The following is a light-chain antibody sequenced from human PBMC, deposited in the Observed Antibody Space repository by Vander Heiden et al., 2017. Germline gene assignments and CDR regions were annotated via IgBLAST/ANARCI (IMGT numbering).Light chain of an antibody. Sequence: DIQVTQSPSSLSASVGDRVTITCRTSQIISTYLNWYQQKPGKAPQLLIYAASSLQRGVPSRFSGSGSGRDFTLTISNLQPGDFATYYCQQAYMMPRTFGQGTKLE. CDR3: QQAYMMPRT. CDR2: AAS. V-gene: IGKV1-39*01. CDR1: QIISTY. J-gene: IGKJ1*01.